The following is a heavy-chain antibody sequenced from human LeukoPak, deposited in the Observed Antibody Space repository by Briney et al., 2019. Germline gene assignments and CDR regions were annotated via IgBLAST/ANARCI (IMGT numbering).Heavy chain of an antibody. CDR2: ITSDGSST. V-gene: IGHV3-74*01. CDR1: GFTFSSYW. J-gene: IGHJ4*02. D-gene: IGHD5-18*01. CDR3: ASEERGYRSGRPSD. Sequence: GGSLRLSCAASGFTFSSYWMHWVRQAPGKGLVWVSRITSDGSSTSYADSVKGRFTISRDNAKNTLHLQMNSLRAEDTAVYYCASEERGYRSGRPSDWGQGTLVTVSS.